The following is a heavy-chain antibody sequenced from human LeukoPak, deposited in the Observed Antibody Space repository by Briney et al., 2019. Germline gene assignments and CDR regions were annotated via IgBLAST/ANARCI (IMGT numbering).Heavy chain of an antibody. CDR3: ASGTTVTTPFDY. V-gene: IGHV3-53*01. CDR2: IYSGGST. Sequence: GGSLRLSCAASGFTVSSNYMSWVRQAPGKGLEWVSIIYSGGSTYYADSVKGRFTTSRDNSKNTLYLQMNSLRAEDTAVYYCASGTTVTTPFDYWGQGTLVTVSS. J-gene: IGHJ4*02. D-gene: IGHD4-17*01. CDR1: GFTVSSNY.